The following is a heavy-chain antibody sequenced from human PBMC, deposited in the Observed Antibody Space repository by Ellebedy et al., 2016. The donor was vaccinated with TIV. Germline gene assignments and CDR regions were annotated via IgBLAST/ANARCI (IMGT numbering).Heavy chain of an antibody. Sequence: ASVKVSCKASGYTFTGYYMHWVRQAPGQGLEWMGWINPNSGGTNYAQKFQGRVTMTRDTSISTAYMELSRLRSDDTAVYYCATTLIPYCSSTSCHPRSIGYWGQGTLVTVSS. J-gene: IGHJ4*02. CDR3: ATTLIPYCSSTSCHPRSIGY. CDR2: INPNSGGT. D-gene: IGHD2-2*01. V-gene: IGHV1-2*02. CDR1: GYTFTGYY.